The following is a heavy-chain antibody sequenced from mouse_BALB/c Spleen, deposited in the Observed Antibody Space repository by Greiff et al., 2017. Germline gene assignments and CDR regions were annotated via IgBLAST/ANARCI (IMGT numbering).Heavy chain of an antibody. Sequence: DVQLQESGPGLVKPSQSLSLTCTVTGYSITSDYAWNWIRQFPGNKLEWMGYISYSGSTSYNPSLKSRISITRDTSKNQFFLQLNSVTTEDTATYYCARGYYGSSYDWYFDVWGAGTTVTVSS. CDR1: GYSITSDYA. J-gene: IGHJ1*01. V-gene: IGHV3-2*02. CDR3: ARGYYGSSYDWYFDV. D-gene: IGHD1-1*01. CDR2: ISYSGST.